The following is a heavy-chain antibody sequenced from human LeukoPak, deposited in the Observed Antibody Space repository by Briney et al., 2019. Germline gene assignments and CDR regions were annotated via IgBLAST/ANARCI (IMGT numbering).Heavy chain of an antibody. Sequence: VASVKVSCKASGYTFTSYDINWVRQATGQGLEWMGWMNPNSGGTNYAQKFQGRVTMTRDTSISTAYIELSRLRSDDTAVYYCARDREYSYGYGFDPWGQGTLVTVSS. D-gene: IGHD5-18*01. CDR1: GYTFTSYD. V-gene: IGHV1-2*02. CDR2: MNPNSGGT. CDR3: ARDREYSYGYGFDP. J-gene: IGHJ5*02.